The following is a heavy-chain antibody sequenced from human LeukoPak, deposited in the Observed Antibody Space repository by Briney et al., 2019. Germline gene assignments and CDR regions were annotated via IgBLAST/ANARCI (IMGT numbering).Heavy chain of an antibody. D-gene: IGHD2-2*01. CDR2: IYSGGST. CDR1: GFTVSSNY. Sequence: GGSLRLSCAASGFTVSSNYMSWVRQAPGKGLEWVSIIYSGGSTFYADSVKGRFTISRDNAKNSLYLQMNSLRAEDTAVYCCARGRVPAAYYYYYYYMDVWGKGTTVTVSS. V-gene: IGHV3-53*01. J-gene: IGHJ6*03. CDR3: ARGRVPAAYYYYYYYMDV.